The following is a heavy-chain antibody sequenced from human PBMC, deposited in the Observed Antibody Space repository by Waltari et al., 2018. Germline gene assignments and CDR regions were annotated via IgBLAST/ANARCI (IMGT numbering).Heavy chain of an antibody. Sequence: EVQLLESGGGLVQPGGSLRLSCEASGFTFNNYAMSWVRQAPGRGLEWVSVSSGGGTSTFYADSVKGRFTISRDSSKNTLYLHMNSLRAEDTAIYYCTKRGSLYYYGMDVWGQGTTVTVSS. V-gene: IGHV3-23*01. D-gene: IGHD3-10*01. CDR2: SSGGGTST. CDR3: TKRGSLYYYGMDV. CDR1: GFTFNNYA. J-gene: IGHJ6*02.